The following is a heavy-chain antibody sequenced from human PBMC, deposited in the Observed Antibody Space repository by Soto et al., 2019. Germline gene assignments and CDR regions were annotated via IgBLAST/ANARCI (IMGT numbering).Heavy chain of an antibody. J-gene: IGHJ6*02. CDR2: INPSGGRT. CDR3: ARGEYGDYDYYNAMDV. V-gene: IGHV1-46*04. D-gene: IGHD4-17*01. Sequence: QVPLVQSGAEVKKPGASVTVSCKASGYSFTNFYIHWVRQAPGQGLEWMGRINPSGGRTTYAQTLQGRVTMTGDTSTSTVYMELSSLRSEDTAVYYCARGEYGDYDYYNAMDVWGQGTTVTASS. CDR1: GYSFTNFY.